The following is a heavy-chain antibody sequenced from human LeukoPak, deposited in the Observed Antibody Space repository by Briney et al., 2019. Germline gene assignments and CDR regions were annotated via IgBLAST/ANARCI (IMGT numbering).Heavy chain of an antibody. CDR2: IRQDGSDK. D-gene: IGHD3-22*01. J-gene: IGHJ3*02. V-gene: IGHV3-7*03. Sequence: GESLRLSCAASGFPFSSYYMNRVRQAPGKGLEWVANIRQDGSDKYYVDSVKGRFSISRDNANNSLYLQLNSLRADDTAVYYCARARWRFTMIGPHDAFDIWGQGTMVTVFS. CDR1: GFPFSSYY. CDR3: ARARWRFTMIGPHDAFDI.